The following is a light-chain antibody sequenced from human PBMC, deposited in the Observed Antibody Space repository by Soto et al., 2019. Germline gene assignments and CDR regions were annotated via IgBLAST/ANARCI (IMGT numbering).Light chain of an antibody. V-gene: IGKV3-15*01. J-gene: IGKJ1*01. CDR1: QSVSSN. Sequence: EIVMTQSPATLSVSPGERATLSCRASQSVSSNLAWYQQKPGQAPRLLIYAASTRATGIPARFSGSGSGTEFTLTISSLQSEDFAVYYCQKYNSWPRTFGQGTKVEIK. CDR3: QKYNSWPRT. CDR2: AAS.